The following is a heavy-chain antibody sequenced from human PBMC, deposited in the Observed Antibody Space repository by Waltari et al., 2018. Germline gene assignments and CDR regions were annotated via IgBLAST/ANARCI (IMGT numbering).Heavy chain of an antibody. CDR3: AKEDFGGVDH. J-gene: IGHJ5*02. V-gene: IGHV3-23*03. CDR2: VIYSVGTT. D-gene: IGHD3-16*01. CDR1: VLTFNNYA. Sequence: EVQLLVSGGGLVQPGGSLRLSCAASVLTFNNYAMSWVRQAPGKGLEWGSVIYSVGTTYYADSVKGRFTISRDNSKNTLYLQMNSLRPEDTAVYHCAKEDFGGVDHWGQGTLVTVSS.